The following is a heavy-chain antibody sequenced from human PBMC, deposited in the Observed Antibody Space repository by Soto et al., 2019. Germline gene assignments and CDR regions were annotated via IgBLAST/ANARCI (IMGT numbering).Heavy chain of an antibody. D-gene: IGHD2-2*01. CDR3: ARGLDQPPVGLYFDT. V-gene: IGHV1-69*06. CDR1: GGTFNSYL. Sequence: QVQLVQSGAEVKNPGSSVKVSCQTSGGTFNSYLIDWVRQAPGQGLEWMGGIIPAFGTAKYAQKFQGRVTITADKSTTTAYMELRTLTSDDTAVYYWARGLDQPPVGLYFDTWGQGTLVTVSS. J-gene: IGHJ4*02. CDR2: IIPAFGTA.